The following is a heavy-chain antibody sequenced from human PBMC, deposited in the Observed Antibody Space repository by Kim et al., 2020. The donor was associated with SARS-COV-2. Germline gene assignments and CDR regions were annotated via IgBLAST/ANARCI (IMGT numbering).Heavy chain of an antibody. CDR3: ARPGIISTSGIFDY. D-gene: IGHD3-10*01. V-gene: IGHV1-2*02. Sequence: QKFQGRVTMTRDPYINTAYMELSRLKSDDTAVYYCARPGIISTSGIFDYWGQGTLVTVSS. J-gene: IGHJ4*02.